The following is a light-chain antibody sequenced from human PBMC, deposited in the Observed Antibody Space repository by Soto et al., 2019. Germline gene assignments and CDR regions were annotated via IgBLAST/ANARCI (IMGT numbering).Light chain of an antibody. CDR3: QQYHYWWT. CDR1: QSVSNN. V-gene: IGKV3-15*01. Sequence: ERVMMQSPATLSVSPGEKATLSCRASQSVSNNLAWFQQKPGQVPRLLIYGASNRATGVSARFSGSGSGTEFTLTISSLQSEDFAVYYCQQYHYWWTFGQGTKVDI. J-gene: IGKJ1*01. CDR2: GAS.